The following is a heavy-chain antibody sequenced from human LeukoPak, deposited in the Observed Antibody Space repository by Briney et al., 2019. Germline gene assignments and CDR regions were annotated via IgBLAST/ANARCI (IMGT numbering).Heavy chain of an antibody. V-gene: IGHV1-8*01. CDR3: ARGRRDSSGYYY. Sequence: GASVKVSCKASGYTFTSYDINWVRQATGQGLEWRGWMNPNSGKTGYAQKFQGRVTMTRNTSISTAYMELSSLRSEDTAVYYCARGRRDSSGYYYWGQGTLVTVSS. D-gene: IGHD3-22*01. CDR1: GYTFTSYD. CDR2: MNPNSGKT. J-gene: IGHJ4*02.